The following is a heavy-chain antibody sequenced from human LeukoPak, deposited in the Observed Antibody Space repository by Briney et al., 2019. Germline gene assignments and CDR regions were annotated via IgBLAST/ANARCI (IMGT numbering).Heavy chain of an antibody. J-gene: IGHJ4*02. V-gene: IGHV4-30-2*01. Sequence: SETLSLTCAVSGGSISSGGYSWSWIRQPPGKGLEWIGYIYQSGSTYYNPSLKSRVTISVDRYKNQFSLNLNSATAADTAVYYSARYVGKGTQSYYFDYWGQETLVTVSS. D-gene: IGHD3-10*02. CDR2: IYQSGST. CDR3: ARYVGKGTQSYYFDY. CDR1: GGSISSGGYS.